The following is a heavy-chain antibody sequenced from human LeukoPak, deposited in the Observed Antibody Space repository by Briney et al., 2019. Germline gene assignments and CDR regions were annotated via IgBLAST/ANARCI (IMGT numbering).Heavy chain of an antibody. CDR3: ARGGGVTAFDP. CDR1: GDTFIRYG. D-gene: IGHD3-16*01. V-gene: IGHV1-18*01. J-gene: IGHJ5*02. Sequence: ASVKVSCKASGDTFIRYGITWVRQAPGQGLEWMGWISTGNGNTNYGQKFQGRVTMTTDTSTGTAYMELRSLRSDDAAVYYCARGGGVTAFDPWGQGTLVTVSS. CDR2: ISTGNGNT.